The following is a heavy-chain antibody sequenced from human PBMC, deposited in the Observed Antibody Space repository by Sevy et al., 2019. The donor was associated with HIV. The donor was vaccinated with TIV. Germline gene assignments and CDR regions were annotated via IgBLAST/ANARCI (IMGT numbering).Heavy chain of an antibody. CDR1: GLIVSSNF. V-gene: IGHV3-53*01. Sequence: GGSLRLSCAASGLIVSSNFMSWVRQAPGKGLEWVSLLYLGGSTYYADSVKVGFTISIDDYKNTLYLQMNSLRAGDTAVYFCARGKHISDYYGSFDYWGQGTLVTVSS. CDR2: LYLGGST. CDR3: ARGKHISDYYGSFDY. D-gene: IGHD3-3*01. J-gene: IGHJ4*02.